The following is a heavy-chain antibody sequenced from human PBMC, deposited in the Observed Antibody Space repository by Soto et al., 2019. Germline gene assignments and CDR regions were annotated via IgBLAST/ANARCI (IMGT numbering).Heavy chain of an antibody. CDR2: INTYNGNT. CDR3: AMVDVYVTPSPQDV. J-gene: IGHJ6*02. Sequence: QVQLVQSGAEVKNPGASVKVSCKASGYTFTRYGIGWARQAPGQGLEWMGWINTYNGNTNYAQNVQGRVTLTTDTSTSKAYMELRSLRSNYTAIYYCAMVDVYVTPSPQDVWGQGTTVIVSS. D-gene: IGHD3-16*01. CDR1: GYTFTRYG. V-gene: IGHV1-18*01.